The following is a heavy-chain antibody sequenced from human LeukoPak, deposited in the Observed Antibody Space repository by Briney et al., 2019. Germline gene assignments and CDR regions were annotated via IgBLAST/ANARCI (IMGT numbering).Heavy chain of an antibody. Sequence: SETLSLTCTVSGYSISSGYYWGWIRQPPGKGLEWIGSIYHSGSTYYNPSLKSRVTISVDTSKNQFSLKLSSVTAADTAVYYCARSFEIAVARWFDYWGQGTLVTVSS. V-gene: IGHV4-38-2*02. CDR2: IYHSGST. D-gene: IGHD6-19*01. CDR1: GYSISSGYY. J-gene: IGHJ4*02. CDR3: ARSFEIAVARWFDY.